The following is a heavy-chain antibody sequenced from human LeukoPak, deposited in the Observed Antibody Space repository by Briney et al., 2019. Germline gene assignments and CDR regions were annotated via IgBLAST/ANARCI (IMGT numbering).Heavy chain of an antibody. Sequence: SETLSLTCAVFGGSFSGYYWSWIRQPPGRGLEWIGEINHRGGTNYNPSLKSRVSISVDTSKNQFSLNLRSVTAADTAVYYCVRELAVARAAFDMWGQGTMVTVSS. CDR2: INHRGGT. CDR3: VRELAVARAAFDM. D-gene: IGHD6-19*01. V-gene: IGHV4-34*01. J-gene: IGHJ3*02. CDR1: GGSFSGYY.